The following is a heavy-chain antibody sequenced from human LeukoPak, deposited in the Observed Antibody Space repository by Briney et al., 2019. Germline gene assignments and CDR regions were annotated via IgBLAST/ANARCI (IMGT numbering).Heavy chain of an antibody. D-gene: IGHD1-26*01. Sequence: PETLSLTCTVSGGSISSYYWSWIRQPPGKGLEWIGYIYYSGSTNYNPSLKSRVTISVDTSKNQFSLKLSSVTAADTAVYYCASGVGATSLGYWGQGTLVTVSS. CDR2: IYYSGST. CDR1: GGSISSYY. CDR3: ASGVGATSLGY. V-gene: IGHV4-59*01. J-gene: IGHJ4*02.